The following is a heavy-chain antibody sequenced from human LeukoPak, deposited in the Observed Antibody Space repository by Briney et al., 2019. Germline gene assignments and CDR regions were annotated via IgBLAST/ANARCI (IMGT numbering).Heavy chain of an antibody. V-gene: IGHV4-59*08. D-gene: IGHD6-13*01. CDR2: IYYSGST. CDR1: GGSISSYY. Sequence: SETLSLTCTVSGGSISSYYWSWLRQPPGKGLECIGYIYYSGSTNYNPSLKSRVTISVDTSKNQFSLKLSSVTAADTAVYYCARHVGSSSWQNFDYWGQGTLVTVSS. J-gene: IGHJ4*02. CDR3: ARHVGSSSWQNFDY.